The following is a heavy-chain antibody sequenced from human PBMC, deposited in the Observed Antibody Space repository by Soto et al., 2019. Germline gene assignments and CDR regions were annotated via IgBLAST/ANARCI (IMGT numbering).Heavy chain of an antibody. D-gene: IGHD3-3*01. V-gene: IGHV4-59*01. CDR2: IYPSGVT. CDR3: ARYGNYELDYFDY. J-gene: IGHJ4*02. Sequence: ASETLSLTCSVSGGSLGTYYWGWIRQPPGKGLEWIGYIYPSGVTNYSPSLESRVTMSVHTSKTQFSLKVTSVTAADTAVYYCARYGNYELDYFDYWGQGTLVTVSS. CDR1: GGSLGTYY.